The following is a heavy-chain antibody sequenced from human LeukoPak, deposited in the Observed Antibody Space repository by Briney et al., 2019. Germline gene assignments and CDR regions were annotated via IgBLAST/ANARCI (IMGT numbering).Heavy chain of an antibody. V-gene: IGHV3-13*01. J-gene: IGHJ3*02. CDR3: ARTDSGSIWDAFDI. CDR2: IGTAGDT. D-gene: IGHD6-25*01. CDR1: GFTFSSYD. Sequence: PGGSLRLSCAASGFTFSSYDMHWVRQATGKGLEWVSAIGTAGDTYYPGSVKGRFTISRENAKNSLYLQMNSLRAGDTAVYYCARTDSGSIWDAFDIWGQGTMVTVSS.